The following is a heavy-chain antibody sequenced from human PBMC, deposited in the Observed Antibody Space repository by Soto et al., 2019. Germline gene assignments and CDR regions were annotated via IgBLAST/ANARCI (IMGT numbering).Heavy chain of an antibody. CDR2: ISSSSSYI. Sequence: GGSLRLSCAASGFTFSSYSMNWVRQAPGKGLEWVSSISSSSSYIYYADSVKGRITISRDNATNSLYLQMNSLRAEDTAVYYCARGFYGSGSYKACDIWDQVTMVTASS. V-gene: IGHV3-21*01. CDR1: GFTFSSYS. D-gene: IGHD3-10*01. CDR3: ARGFYGSGSYKACDI. J-gene: IGHJ3*02.